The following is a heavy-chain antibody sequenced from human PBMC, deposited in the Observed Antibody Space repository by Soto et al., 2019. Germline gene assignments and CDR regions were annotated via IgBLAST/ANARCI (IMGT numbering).Heavy chain of an antibody. CDR1: GFTFSSYA. CDR3: ARDHGLGPLYYYGMDV. J-gene: IGHJ6*02. D-gene: IGHD3-9*01. Sequence: GGSLRLSCAASGFTFSSYAMHWVRQAPGKGLEWVAVISYDGSNKYYADSVKGRFTISRDNSKNTLYLQMNSLRAEDTAVYYCARDHGLGPLYYYGMDVWGQGTTVTVSS. CDR2: ISYDGSNK. V-gene: IGHV3-30-3*01.